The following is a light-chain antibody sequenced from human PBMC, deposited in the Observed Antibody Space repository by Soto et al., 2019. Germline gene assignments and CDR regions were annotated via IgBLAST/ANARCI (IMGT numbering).Light chain of an antibody. CDR3: QQYGSLGT. V-gene: IGKV3-15*01. Sequence: QSAGALSVSRGERATLSCRASQSVFSSLAWFQQRPGQAPRLLIYGSATRATGIPARFSGSGSGTEFTLTISSLQSEEFAVYYCQQYGSLGTFGQGTKVDIK. J-gene: IGKJ1*01. CDR2: GSA. CDR1: QSVFSS.